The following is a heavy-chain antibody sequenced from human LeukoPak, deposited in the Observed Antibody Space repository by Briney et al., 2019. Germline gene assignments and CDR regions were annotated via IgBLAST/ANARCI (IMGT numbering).Heavy chain of an antibody. J-gene: IGHJ4*02. CDR2: ISGSGGST. CDR3: AKLLRGPSIFPLYYLDY. Sequence: PGGTLRLSCAASGFTFSSYGMSWVRQAPGKGLEWVSAISGSGGSTYYADSVKGRFTISRDNSKNTLYLQMNSLRAEDTAVYYCAKLLRGPSIFPLYYLDYWGQGTLVTVSS. D-gene: IGHD3-3*02. V-gene: IGHV3-23*01. CDR1: GFTFSSYG.